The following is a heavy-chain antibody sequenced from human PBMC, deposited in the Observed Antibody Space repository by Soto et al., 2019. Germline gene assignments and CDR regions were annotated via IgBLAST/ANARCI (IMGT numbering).Heavy chain of an antibody. CDR2: IYWDDDE. J-gene: IGHJ4*02. V-gene: IGHV2-5*02. CDR3: ALGIAARHFDS. Sequence: QISLKESGPALVKPTQTLTLTCSFSGFSLTTTGVGVGWIRQPPGKALEWLALIYWDDDERYNPSLKNRLTITKDTSKNLVVLTMTNVDPVDTATYYCALGIAARHFDSWGQGTLVTVSS. CDR1: GFSLTTTGVG. D-gene: IGHD6-6*01.